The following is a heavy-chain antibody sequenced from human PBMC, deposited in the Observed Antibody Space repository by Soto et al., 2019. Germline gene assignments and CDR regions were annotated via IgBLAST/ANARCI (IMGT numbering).Heavy chain of an antibody. CDR3: VREYSSGAYFFDL. CDR2: IYTGGNT. Sequence: PGGSLRLSCAASEFTVSSNPMSWVRQAPGKGLEWVSVIYTGGNTDYADFVKGRFTISRDNSKNTLYLQMNSLRVEDTAVYYCVREYSSGAYFFDLWGQGTLVTVSS. J-gene: IGHJ4*02. V-gene: IGHV3-53*01. CDR1: EFTVSSNP. D-gene: IGHD6-19*01.